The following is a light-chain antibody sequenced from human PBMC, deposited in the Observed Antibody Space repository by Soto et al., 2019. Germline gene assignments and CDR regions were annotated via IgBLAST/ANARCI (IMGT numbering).Light chain of an antibody. CDR3: QQYGSSPPT. V-gene: IGKV3-20*01. Sequence: EIVLTQSPGTLSLSPGERATLSCRASQSVSSSYLGWYQQKPGQAPRLLIYGPSSRATGIPDRFSGSGSGTDFTLTISRLEPEDFALYFCQQYGSSPPTF. J-gene: IGKJ1*01. CDR2: GPS. CDR1: QSVSSSY.